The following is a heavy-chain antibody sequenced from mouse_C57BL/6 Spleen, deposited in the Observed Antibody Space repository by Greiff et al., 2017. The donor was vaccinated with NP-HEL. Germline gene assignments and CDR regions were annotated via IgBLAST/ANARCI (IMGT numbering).Heavy chain of an antibody. V-gene: IGHV3-6*01. J-gene: IGHJ3*01. CDR3: ARSSNYPPGFAY. Sequence: VQLKQSGPGLVKPSQSLSLTCSVTGYSITSGYYWNWIRQFPGNKLEWMGYISYDGSNNYNPSLKNRISITRDTSKNQFFLKLNSVTTEDTATYYCARSSNYPPGFAYWGQGTLVTVSA. CDR1: GYSITSGYY. D-gene: IGHD2-5*01. CDR2: ISYDGSN.